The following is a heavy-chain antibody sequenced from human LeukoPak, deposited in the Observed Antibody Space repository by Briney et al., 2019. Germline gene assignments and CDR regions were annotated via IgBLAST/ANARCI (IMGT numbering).Heavy chain of an antibody. D-gene: IGHD1-26*01. CDR2: ISYDGSNK. CDR3: AKDYTIVGATSFDY. V-gene: IGHV3-30*18. Sequence: GGSLRLSCAASGFSFGTYGMHWVRQAPGKGLEWMAAISYDGSNKYYEDSVKGRFTISRDNSQNTLYLQMNSLRAEDAAVYYCAKDYTIVGATSFDYWGQGTLATVSS. CDR1: GFSFGTYG. J-gene: IGHJ4*02.